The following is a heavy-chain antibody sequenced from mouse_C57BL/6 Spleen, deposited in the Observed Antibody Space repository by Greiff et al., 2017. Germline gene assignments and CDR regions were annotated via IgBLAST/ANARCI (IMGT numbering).Heavy chain of an antibody. CDR1: GYSITSGYD. Sequence: VQLKESGPGMVKPSQSLSLTCTVTGYSITSGYDWHWIRHFPGNKLEWMGYISYSGSTNYNPSLKSRISITHDTSKNHFFLKLNSVTTEDTATYYCARDGRDYYGSSWFAYWGQGTLVTVSA. CDR2: ISYSGST. V-gene: IGHV3-1*01. J-gene: IGHJ3*01. CDR3: ARDGRDYYGSSWFAY. D-gene: IGHD1-1*01.